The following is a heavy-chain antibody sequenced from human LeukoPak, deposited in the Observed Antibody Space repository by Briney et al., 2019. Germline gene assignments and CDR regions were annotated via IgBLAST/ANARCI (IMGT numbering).Heavy chain of an antibody. J-gene: IGHJ5*01. Sequence: ASVTLSCKASGGTFSSYAISWVRQAPGQGLEWMGGIIPIFGTANYAQKFQGRVTITADESTSTAYMELSSLRSEDTAVYYCAREREYGSGSYYGRWFDPWGPGTLRTVSS. D-gene: IGHD3-10*01. CDR1: GGTFSSYA. CDR2: IIPIFGTA. CDR3: AREREYGSGSYYGRWFDP. V-gene: IGHV1-69*01.